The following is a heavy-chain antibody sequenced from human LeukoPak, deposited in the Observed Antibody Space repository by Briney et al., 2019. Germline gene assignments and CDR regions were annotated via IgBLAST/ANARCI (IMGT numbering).Heavy chain of an antibody. D-gene: IGHD4-23*01. Sequence: ASVKVSCKASGYTFTRYDINWVRQATGQGLEWMGWMNPNSGNTGYAQKFQGRVTMTRNTSISTAYMELSSLRSEDTAVYYCARGHPSYGGNPYYFDYWGQGTLVTVSS. V-gene: IGHV1-8*01. J-gene: IGHJ4*02. CDR1: GYTFTRYD. CDR2: MNPNSGNT. CDR3: ARGHPSYGGNPYYFDY.